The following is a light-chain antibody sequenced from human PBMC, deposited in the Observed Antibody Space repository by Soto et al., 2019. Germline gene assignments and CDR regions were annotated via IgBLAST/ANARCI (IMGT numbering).Light chain of an antibody. CDR1: QSISNN. CDR3: YQRFT. Sequence: EIVLTQSPATLSLSPGERATLSCRASQSISNNLAWYQHKPGQAPRLLIYDVFNRATGIPARFSGSWSGTDFTLTISSLEPEDFAVYYCYQRFTFGPGTKVEIK. V-gene: IGKV3-11*01. J-gene: IGKJ3*01. CDR2: DVF.